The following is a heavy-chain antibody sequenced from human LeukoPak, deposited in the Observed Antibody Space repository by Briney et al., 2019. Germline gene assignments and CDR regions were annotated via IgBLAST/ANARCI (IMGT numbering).Heavy chain of an antibody. Sequence: WGSLRLSCAASGFTFGNSAMNWVRQVPGKGLEWVSSIDYDSSHIYYAASVRGRFTISRDNARNSVYLQMNSLRVEDTAVYYCARDPLRYLRVGHYDYWGQGTLVAVSS. CDR1: GFTFGNSA. J-gene: IGHJ4*02. CDR2: IDYDSSHI. CDR3: ARDPLRYLRVGHYDY. V-gene: IGHV3-21*01. D-gene: IGHD3-9*01.